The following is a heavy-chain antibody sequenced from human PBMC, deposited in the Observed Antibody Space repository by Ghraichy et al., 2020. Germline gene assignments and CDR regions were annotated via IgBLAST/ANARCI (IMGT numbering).Heavy chain of an antibody. CDR2: ISSSSSTI. D-gene: IGHD3-10*01. V-gene: IGHV3-48*04. CDR3: AREGLLWFGTYYGMDV. CDR1: GFTFSSYS. J-gene: IGHJ6*02. Sequence: GKSLNISCAASGFTFSSYSMNWVRQAPGKGLEWVSYISSSSSTIYYADSVKGRFTISRDNAKNSLYLQMNSLRAEDTAVYYCAREGLLWFGTYYGMDVWGQGTTVTVSS.